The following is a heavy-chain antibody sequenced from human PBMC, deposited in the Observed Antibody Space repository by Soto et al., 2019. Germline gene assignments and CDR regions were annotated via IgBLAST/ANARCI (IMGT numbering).Heavy chain of an antibody. Sequence: QVQLVQSGAVMKKPGSSVKVSCQSSGGTFNTYAMNWVRQAPGQGPERVGDIAPMFGAANYEPKFQGRVTITVDESTGTSYMQLSRLTSEDAALYFCAREVQVHTPAFVYWGQGTLVTVSS. V-gene: IGHV1-69*19. CDR1: GGTFNTYA. CDR3: AREVQVHTPAFVY. CDR2: IAPMFGAA. J-gene: IGHJ4*02. D-gene: IGHD3-10*01.